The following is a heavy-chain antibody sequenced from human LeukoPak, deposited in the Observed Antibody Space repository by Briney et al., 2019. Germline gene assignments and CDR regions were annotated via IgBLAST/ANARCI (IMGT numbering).Heavy chain of an antibody. J-gene: IGHJ4*02. CDR3: AKKYSGTYYFDY. CDR1: GFTFSSYA. CDR2: ISGSGAGT. V-gene: IGHV3-23*01. Sequence: GGSLRLSCAASGFTFSSYAMSCVRQAPGKGLEWVSAISGSGAGTYYADSVKGRFTISRDNSKNTLYLQINSLRVEDTAVYYCAKKYSGTYYFDYWGQGTLVTVSS. D-gene: IGHD1-26*01.